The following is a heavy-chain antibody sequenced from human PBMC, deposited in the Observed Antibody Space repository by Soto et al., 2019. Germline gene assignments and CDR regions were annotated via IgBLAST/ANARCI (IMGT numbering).Heavy chain of an antibody. J-gene: IGHJ4*02. D-gene: IGHD2-15*01. CDR1: GFTFSSYS. Sequence: EVQLVESGGGLVQPGGSLRLSCAASGFTFSSYSMNWVRQAPGKGLEWVSYISSSSRTIYYADSVKGRFIISRDNAKNSLYLQMNSLRAEDTAVYYCARDVGYCSGGSCYSHYFDYWGQGTLVTVSS. CDR3: ARDVGYCSGGSCYSHYFDY. V-gene: IGHV3-48*01. CDR2: ISSSSRTI.